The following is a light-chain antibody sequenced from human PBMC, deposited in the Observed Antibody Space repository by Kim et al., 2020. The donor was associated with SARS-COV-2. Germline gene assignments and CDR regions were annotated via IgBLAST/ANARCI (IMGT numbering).Light chain of an antibody. V-gene: IGLV3-21*04. Sequence: SYELTQPPSVSVAPGETASISCGGHNIGTKAVHWYHQRPGQAPVLVIFYDYDRPSGIPERFSGSNSGDTATLTISRVEAGDEADYYCQVWDSAADQGVFG. J-gene: IGLJ1*01. CDR2: YDY. CDR3: QVWDSAADQGV. CDR1: NIGTKA.